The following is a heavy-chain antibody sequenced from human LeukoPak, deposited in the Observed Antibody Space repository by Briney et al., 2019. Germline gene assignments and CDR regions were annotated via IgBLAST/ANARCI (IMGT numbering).Heavy chain of an antibody. J-gene: IGHJ4*02. CDR3: ARDRRGYSGYDWKPNDY. CDR1: GYTFTSYG. D-gene: IGHD5-12*01. Sequence: GASVTVSCKASGYTFTSYGISWVRQAPGQGLEWMGWISAYNGNTNYAQKLQGRVTMTTDTSTSTAYMELRSLRSDDTAVYYCARDRRGYSGYDWKPNDYWGQGTRVTVSS. V-gene: IGHV1-18*01. CDR2: ISAYNGNT.